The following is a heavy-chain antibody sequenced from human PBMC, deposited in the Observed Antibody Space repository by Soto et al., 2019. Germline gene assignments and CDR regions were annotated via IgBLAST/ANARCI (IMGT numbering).Heavy chain of an antibody. V-gene: IGHV3-48*03. Sequence: EVQLVESGGGLVQPGGSLRLSCAASGFTFSSYEMNWVRQAPGKGLEWVSYISSSGSTIYYADSVKGRFTISRDNAKNSLYLQINSLRAEDTAVYYCARDSPPKGGLQFLEWLLMDVWGQGTTVTVSS. CDR2: ISSSGSTI. CDR3: ARDSPPKGGLQFLEWLLMDV. CDR1: GFTFSSYE. D-gene: IGHD3-3*01. J-gene: IGHJ6*02.